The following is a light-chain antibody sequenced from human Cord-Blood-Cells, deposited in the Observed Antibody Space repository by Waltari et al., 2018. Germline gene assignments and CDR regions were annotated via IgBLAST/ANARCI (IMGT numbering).Light chain of an antibody. CDR3: QQYDNLPPLT. V-gene: IGKV1-33*01. Sequence: DIQMTQSPSSLSASVGDRVTITCQARQDISNYLNWYQQKPGKAPKLLIYDASNLETGVPSRFSGSGSGTDFTFPISSLQPEDIATYYCQQYDNLPPLTFGGGTKGEIK. CDR2: DAS. J-gene: IGKJ4*01. CDR1: QDISNY.